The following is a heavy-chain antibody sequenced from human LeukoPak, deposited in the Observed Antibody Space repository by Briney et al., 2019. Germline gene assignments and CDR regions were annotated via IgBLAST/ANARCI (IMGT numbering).Heavy chain of an antibody. Sequence: PGGSLRLSCAASGFTFSSYGMHWVRQAPGKGLEWVAVISYDGSNKYYADSVKGRFTISRDNSKNTLYLQMNSLRAEDTAVYYCAKDGSSSSFDYWGQGPLVTVSS. CDR2: ISYDGSNK. J-gene: IGHJ4*02. CDR3: AKDGSSSSFDY. CDR1: GFTFSSYG. D-gene: IGHD6-13*01. V-gene: IGHV3-30*18.